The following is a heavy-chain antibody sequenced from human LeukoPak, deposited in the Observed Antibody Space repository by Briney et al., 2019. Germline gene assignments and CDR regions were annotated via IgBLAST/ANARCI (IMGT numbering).Heavy chain of an antibody. CDR2: IRYDGSNK. Sequence: PGGSLRLSCAASGFTFSSYGMHWVRQAPGKGLEWVAFIRYDGSNKYYADSVKGRFTISRDNSKNTLYLQMNSLRAEDTAVYYCAKNRWLQFPGYFDYWGQGTLVTVSS. CDR1: GFTFSSYG. J-gene: IGHJ4*02. CDR3: AKNRWLQFPGYFDY. V-gene: IGHV3-30*02. D-gene: IGHD5-24*01.